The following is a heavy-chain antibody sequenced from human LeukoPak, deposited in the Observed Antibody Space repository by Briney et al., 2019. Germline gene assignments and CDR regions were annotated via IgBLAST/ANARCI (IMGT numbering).Heavy chain of an antibody. CDR3: ARDPRGYSGYDHYYYHGMDV. D-gene: IGHD5-12*01. CDR2: IYYSGST. Sequence: SETLSLTCTVSGGSVSSGSYYWSRIRQPPGKGLEWIGYIYYSGSTNYNPSLKSRVTISVDTSKNQFSLKLSSVTAADTAVYYCARDPRGYSGYDHYYYHGMDVWGQGTTVTVSS. CDR1: GGSVSSGSYY. J-gene: IGHJ6*02. V-gene: IGHV4-61*01.